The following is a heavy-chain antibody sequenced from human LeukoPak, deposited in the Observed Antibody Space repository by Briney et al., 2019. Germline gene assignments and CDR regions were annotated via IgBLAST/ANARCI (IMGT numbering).Heavy chain of an antibody. CDR2: IDPSDSYT. Sequence: GESLKISCQGSGYSFTSYWITWVRQMPGKGLEWMGRIDPSDSYTNYSPSFQGHVTIPADKSISTAYLQWSSLKASDTAMYYCATVTTIYYYYGMDVWGQGTTGTVSS. V-gene: IGHV5-10-1*01. J-gene: IGHJ6*02. CDR1: GYSFTSYW. D-gene: IGHD4-17*01. CDR3: ATVTTIYYYYGMDV.